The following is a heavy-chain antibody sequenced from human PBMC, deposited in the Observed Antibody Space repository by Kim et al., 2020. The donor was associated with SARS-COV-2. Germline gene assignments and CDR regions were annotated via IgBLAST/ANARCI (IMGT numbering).Heavy chain of an antibody. CDR3: AKGVTYGSGILGAFDI. D-gene: IGHD3-10*01. CDR2: ISGSGGST. V-gene: IGHV3-23*01. CDR1: EFTFSSYA. J-gene: IGHJ3*02. Sequence: GGSLRLSCAASEFTFSSYAMTWVRQAPGKGLEWVSAISGSGGSTYYVDSVKGRFTISRDNSKNTLYLQVNSLRAEDTAVYYCAKGVTYGSGILGAFDIWGQGTMVTVSS.